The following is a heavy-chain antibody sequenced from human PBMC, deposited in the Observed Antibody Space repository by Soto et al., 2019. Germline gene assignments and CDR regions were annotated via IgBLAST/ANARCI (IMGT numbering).Heavy chain of an antibody. CDR3: ARGAMAKFDY. Sequence: QVQLVQSGAEVKKPGSSVKVSCKASGGTFGSHGVAWVRQAPGQGLEWMGGFIAMLGTPTYAKKVQGRATITADESLTSSYLELRSMRSEGTAVYFWARGAMAKFDYWGQGTVVTVSS. CDR2: FIAMLGTP. D-gene: IGHD5-18*01. V-gene: IGHV1-69*01. CDR1: GGTFGSHG. J-gene: IGHJ4*02.